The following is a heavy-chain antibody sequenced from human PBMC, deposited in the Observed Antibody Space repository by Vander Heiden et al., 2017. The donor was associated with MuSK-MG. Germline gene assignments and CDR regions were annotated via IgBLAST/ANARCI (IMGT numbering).Heavy chain of an antibody. CDR1: GFTFSSYW. V-gene: IGHV3-7*01. CDR3: AKMGGGGYYYYYMDV. J-gene: IGHJ6*03. Sequence: EVRLVESGGGLVQPGGSLRLSCAASGFTFSSYWMSWVRQAPGKGLEWVANIKQDGSEKYYVDSVKGRFTISRDNAKNSLYMQMNSLRAEDTAVYYCAKMGGGGYYYYYMDVWGKGTTVTVYS. D-gene: IGHD3-16*01. CDR2: IKQDGSEK.